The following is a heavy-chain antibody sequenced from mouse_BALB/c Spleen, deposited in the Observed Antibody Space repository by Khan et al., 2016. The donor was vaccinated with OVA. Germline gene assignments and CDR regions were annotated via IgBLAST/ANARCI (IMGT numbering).Heavy chain of an antibody. CDR3: AKLRVFYFDY. Sequence: VQLKESGPGLVAPSQSLSITCTVSGFSLTSNGVSWVRQPPGKGLEWLGVIWGDGSINYHSVLKSRLSISKDNSKSQVFLKLNSLQTDDKATYYCAKLRVFYFDYWGQGTTLTVSS. J-gene: IGHJ2*01. CDR1: GFSLTSNG. CDR2: IWGDGSI. V-gene: IGHV2-3*01.